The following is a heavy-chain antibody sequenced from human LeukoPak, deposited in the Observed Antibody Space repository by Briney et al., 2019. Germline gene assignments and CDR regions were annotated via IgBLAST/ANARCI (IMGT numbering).Heavy chain of an antibody. V-gene: IGHV1-8*01. Sequence: ASVKVSCKASGYTFTSYGISWVRQATGQGLEWMGWMNPNSGNTGYAQKFQGRVTMTRNTSISTAYMELSSLRSEDTAVYCCARGLGYYYYYYMDVWGKGTTVTISS. J-gene: IGHJ6*03. CDR2: MNPNSGNT. CDR3: ARGLGYYYYYYMDV. CDR1: GYTFTSYG.